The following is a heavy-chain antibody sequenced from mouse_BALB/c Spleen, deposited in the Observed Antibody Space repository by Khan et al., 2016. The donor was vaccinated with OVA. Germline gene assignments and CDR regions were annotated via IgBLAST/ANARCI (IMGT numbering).Heavy chain of an antibody. Sequence: EVELVESGGGLVKPGGSLKLSCAASGFTFSSYAVSWIRQTPEKRLEWVASINSGGGTYYPDSVKGRFTISRDDASNILYLQMSRLRSEYTTMWYGSRVVEYWGQGTSVTGSS. CDR1: GFTFSSYA. J-gene: IGHJ4*01. CDR2: INSGGGT. CDR3: SRVVEY. V-gene: IGHV5-6-5*01.